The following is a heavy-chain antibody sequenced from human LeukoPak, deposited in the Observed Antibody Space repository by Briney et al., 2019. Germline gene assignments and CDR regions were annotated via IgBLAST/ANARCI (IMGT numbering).Heavy chain of an antibody. V-gene: IGHV3-9*01. Sequence: GGSLRLSCAASGFTFDDYAMHWVRQAPGKGLEWVSGISWNSGSIGYADSVKGRFTISRDNAKNSLYLQMNSLRAEDTALYYCAKDIYDHYYYMDVWGKGTTVTVSS. CDR1: GFTFDDYA. J-gene: IGHJ6*03. CDR3: AKDIYDHYYYMDV. CDR2: ISWNSGSI.